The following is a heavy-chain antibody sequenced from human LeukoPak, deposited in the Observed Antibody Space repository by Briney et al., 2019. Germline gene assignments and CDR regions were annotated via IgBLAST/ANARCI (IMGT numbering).Heavy chain of an antibody. V-gene: IGHV1-18*01. CDR3: ARDGFFGSGIVGAFDI. Sequence: ASVKVSCKASGYTFNSYGISWVRRAPGQGLEWMGWISAHNGNTNYAQKLQGRVTMTTDTSTSTAYMELRSLRFDDTAVYYCARDGFFGSGIVGAFDIWGQGTMVTVSS. CDR1: GYTFNSYG. J-gene: IGHJ3*02. CDR2: ISAHNGNT. D-gene: IGHD3-10*01.